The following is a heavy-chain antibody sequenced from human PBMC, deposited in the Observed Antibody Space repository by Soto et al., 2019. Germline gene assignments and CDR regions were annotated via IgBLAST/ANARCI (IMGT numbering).Heavy chain of an antibody. CDR1: GGSISSYY. V-gene: IGHV4-59*01. J-gene: IGHJ4*02. CDR2: IYYSGST. CDR3: ARYGGWQVHDY. Sequence: QVQLQESGPGLVKPSETLSLTCTVSGGSISSYYWRWIRQPPGKGLEWIGYIYYSGSTNYNPSLKSRVTISVDTSKNQGSLKLSSVTAADTDVYYCARYGGWQVHDYWGQGTLVTVSS. D-gene: IGHD6-19*01.